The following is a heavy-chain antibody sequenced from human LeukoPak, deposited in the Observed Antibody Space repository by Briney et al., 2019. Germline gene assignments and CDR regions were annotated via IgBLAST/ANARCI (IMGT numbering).Heavy chain of an antibody. CDR1: GFSFGSYS. Sequence: GGSLRLSCAASGFSFGSYSMNWVRQAPGKGLEWVANINPDGSAKFYVDSVKGRFTISRDNAKNSLYLQMNSLRAEDTAVYYCVMFGSSGSWGQGTLVTVSS. CDR2: INPDGSAK. CDR3: VMFGSSGS. J-gene: IGHJ5*02. V-gene: IGHV3-7*05. D-gene: IGHD3-10*01.